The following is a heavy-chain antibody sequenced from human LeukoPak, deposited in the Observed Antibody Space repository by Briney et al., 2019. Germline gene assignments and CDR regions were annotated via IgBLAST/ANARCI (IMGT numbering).Heavy chain of an antibody. CDR2: ISYSGGST. Sequence: GGSLRLSCAASGFTFSSYAMSWVRQAPGKGLEWVSAISYSGGSTYYADSVNRRSTISRDNSKNTLYLQMNSLRAEDTAVYYCAEVGYSGSFDYWGQGTLVTVSS. CDR3: AEVGYSGSFDY. CDR1: GFTFSSYA. V-gene: IGHV3-23*01. J-gene: IGHJ4*02. D-gene: IGHD5-12*01.